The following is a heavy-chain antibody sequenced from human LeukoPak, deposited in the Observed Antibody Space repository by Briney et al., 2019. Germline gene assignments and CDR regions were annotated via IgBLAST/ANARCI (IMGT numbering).Heavy chain of an antibody. CDR1: GGSISSYY. Sequence: SETLSLTCTVSGGSISSYYWSWIRQPPGKGLEWIGYIYYSGSTNYNPSLKSRVTISVDTSENQFSLKLSSVTAADTAVYYCARVVVPAVNYYYYYMDVWGKGTTVTVSS. J-gene: IGHJ6*03. CDR2: IYYSGST. CDR3: ARVVVPAVNYYYYYMDV. D-gene: IGHD2-2*01. V-gene: IGHV4-59*01.